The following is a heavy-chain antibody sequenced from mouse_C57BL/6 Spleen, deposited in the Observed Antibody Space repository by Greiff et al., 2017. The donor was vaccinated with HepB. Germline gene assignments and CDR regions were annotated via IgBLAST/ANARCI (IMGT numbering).Heavy chain of an antibody. CDR1: GYTFTSYW. CDR2: IDPSDSYT. Sequence: QVQLKQPGAELVKPGASVKLSCKASGYTFTSYWMQWVKQRPGQGLEWIGEIDPSDSYTNYNQKFKGKATLTVDTSSSTAYMQLSSLTSEDSAVYYCARRGEAMDYWGQGTSVTVSS. CDR3: ARRGEAMDY. V-gene: IGHV1-50*01. J-gene: IGHJ4*01.